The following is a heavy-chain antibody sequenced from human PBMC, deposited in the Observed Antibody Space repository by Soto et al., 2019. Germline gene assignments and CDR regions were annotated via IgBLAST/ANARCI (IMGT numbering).Heavy chain of an antibody. V-gene: IGHV1-2*04. CDR1: GYTLTELS. Sequence: ASVKVSCKVSGYTLTELSMHWLRQAPGQGLEWMGWINPNSGGTNYAQKFQGWVTMTRDTSISTAYMELSRLRSDDTAVYYCARDWRYYDISGYYYYYGLDVWG. CDR3: ARDWRYYDISGYYYYYGLDV. D-gene: IGHD3-22*01. CDR2: INPNSGGT. J-gene: IGHJ6*02.